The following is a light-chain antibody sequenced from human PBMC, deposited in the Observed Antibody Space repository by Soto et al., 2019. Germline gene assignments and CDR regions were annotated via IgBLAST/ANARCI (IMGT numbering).Light chain of an antibody. Sequence: QSALTQPASVSGSPGQSITISCTGTSSDVGGYNYVSWYQQHPGKAPKLMIYEVSNLPSGVSNRFSGSKSGNTASLTISGLQAEDEADYYCSSYTSSSTLEVFGTGTKLTVL. V-gene: IGLV2-14*01. CDR2: EVS. CDR3: SSYTSSSTLEV. CDR1: SSDVGGYNY. J-gene: IGLJ1*01.